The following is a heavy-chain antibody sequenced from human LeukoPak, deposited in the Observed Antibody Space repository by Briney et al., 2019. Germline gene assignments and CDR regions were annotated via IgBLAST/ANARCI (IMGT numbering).Heavy chain of an antibody. D-gene: IGHD6-6*01. CDR1: GFIFSNYG. Sequence: GGSLRLSCAASGFIFSNYGMNWVRQAPGKGLEWVSYISSNSRTVNYADSVKGRSTISRDTAKNSLYLQMNSLRAEDTAVYYCARGGAARPDYWGQGTLVTVSS. CDR3: ARGGAARPDY. V-gene: IGHV3-48*01. J-gene: IGHJ4*02. CDR2: ISSNSRTV.